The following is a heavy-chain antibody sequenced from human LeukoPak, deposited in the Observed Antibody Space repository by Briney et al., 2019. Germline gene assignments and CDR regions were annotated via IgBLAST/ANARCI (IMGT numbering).Heavy chain of an antibody. D-gene: IGHD3-10*01. CDR1: GFTFGSYA. J-gene: IGHJ4*02. V-gene: IGHV3-23*01. Sequence: GGSLRLSCAASGFTFGSYAMSWVRQAPGKGLEWVSAISGSGGSTYYADSVKGRFTISRDNSKNTLYLQMNSLRAEDTAVYYCAKHRAASRRTGSYYSRYFDYWGQGTLVTVSS. CDR2: ISGSGGST. CDR3: AKHRAASRRTGSYYSRYFDY.